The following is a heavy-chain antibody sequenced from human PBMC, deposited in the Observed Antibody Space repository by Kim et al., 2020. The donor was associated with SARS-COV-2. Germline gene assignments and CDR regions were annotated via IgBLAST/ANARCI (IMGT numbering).Heavy chain of an antibody. Sequence: SLKARFTIARDNAKNSLYLQMSSLRAEDTAVYYCARDGGGLYYGSGSYSHWGQGTLVTVSS. D-gene: IGHD3-10*01. V-gene: IGHV3-11*06. CDR3: ARDGGGLYYGSGSYSH. J-gene: IGHJ4*02.